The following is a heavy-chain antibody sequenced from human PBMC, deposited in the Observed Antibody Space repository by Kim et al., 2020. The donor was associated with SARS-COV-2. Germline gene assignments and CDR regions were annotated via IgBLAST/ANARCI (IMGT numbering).Heavy chain of an antibody. CDR2: INHSGST. D-gene: IGHD6-13*01. CDR1: GGSFSGYY. Sequence: SETLSLTCAVYGGSFSGYYWSWIRQLPGKGLEWIGEINHSGSTNYNPSLKSRVTISVDTSKNQFSLKLSSVTAADTAVYYCARPSYPGYSSSRQRGWVDPGGQGTLVTVSS. V-gene: IGHV4-34*01. J-gene: IGHJ5*02. CDR3: ARPSYPGYSSSRQRGWVDP.